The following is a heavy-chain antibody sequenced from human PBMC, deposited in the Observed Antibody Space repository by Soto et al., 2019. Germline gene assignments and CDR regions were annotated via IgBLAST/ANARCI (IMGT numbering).Heavy chain of an antibody. J-gene: IGHJ3*01. D-gene: IGHD3-16*01. Sequence: QLQLQESGPGLVKPSETLSLTCTVSGDSISSSNYYWGWIRQPPGKGLEWIGSVHYTENTYYNPSSVRRFPISRDTSKNHFSRHWPRGPAQDTNICFGGRGGGRGHGNPLKTGGKGTMVTASS. CDR3: GRGGGRGHGNPLKT. CDR2: VHYTENT. CDR1: GDSISSSNYY. V-gene: IGHV4-39*01.